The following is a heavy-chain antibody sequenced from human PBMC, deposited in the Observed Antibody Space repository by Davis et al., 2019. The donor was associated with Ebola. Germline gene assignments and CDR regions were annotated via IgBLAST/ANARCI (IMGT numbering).Heavy chain of an antibody. D-gene: IGHD4-17*01. CDR2: ISSGGGAP. Sequence: GESLKISCAASGFTFSTYAMGWVRQAPGKGLEWVSDISSGGGAPYYADSVKGRFTTFRDNPKNTLYLQMNSLRAEDTAVYYCARGGDLRWGYYFDYWGQGTLVTVSS. J-gene: IGHJ4*02. V-gene: IGHV3-23*01. CDR3: ARGGDLRWGYYFDY. CDR1: GFTFSTYA.